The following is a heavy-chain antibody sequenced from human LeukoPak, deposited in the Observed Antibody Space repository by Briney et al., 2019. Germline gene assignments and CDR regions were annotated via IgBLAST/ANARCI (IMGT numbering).Heavy chain of an antibody. CDR1: GGSISSYY. CDR2: IYYSGSI. D-gene: IGHD3-3*01. J-gene: IGHJ5*02. Sequence: SETLSLTCTVSGGSISSYYWSWIRQPPGKGLEWIGYIYYSGSINYNASLKSRVTISVDTSKTQFSLKLSSVTAADTAVYYCVRGGHCITIFGVVISWFDPWGQGTLVTVSS. CDR3: VRGGHCITIFGVVISWFDP. V-gene: IGHV4-59*01.